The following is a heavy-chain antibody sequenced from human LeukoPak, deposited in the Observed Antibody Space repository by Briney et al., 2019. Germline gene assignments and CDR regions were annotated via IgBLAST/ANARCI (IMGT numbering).Heavy chain of an antibody. CDR2: IYSGGST. CDR1: GFTVSSNY. CDR3: ARDYSGSYYDAFDI. D-gene: IGHD1-26*01. J-gene: IGHJ3*02. Sequence: PGGSLRLSCAASGFTVSSNYMSWVRQAPGKGLEWVSVIYSGGSTYYADSVKGRFTISRDNSKNTLYLQMNSLRAEDTAVCYCARDYSGSYYDAFDIWGQGTMVTVSS. V-gene: IGHV3-53*05.